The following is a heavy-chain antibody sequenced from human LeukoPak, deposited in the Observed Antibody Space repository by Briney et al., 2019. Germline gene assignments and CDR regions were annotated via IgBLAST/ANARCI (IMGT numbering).Heavy chain of an antibody. CDR2: ISWDGDST. Sequence: GGSLRLSCAASGFTFDDYTMHWVRQAPGKGLEWVSLISWDGDSTYYADSVKGRFTISRDNSKNSLYLQMNSLTTEDTALYYCAKDGYGSGSLVYYYYMVVWGKGTTVTVSS. J-gene: IGHJ6*03. V-gene: IGHV3-43*01. CDR3: AKDGYGSGSLVYYYYMVV. D-gene: IGHD3-10*01. CDR1: GFTFDDYT.